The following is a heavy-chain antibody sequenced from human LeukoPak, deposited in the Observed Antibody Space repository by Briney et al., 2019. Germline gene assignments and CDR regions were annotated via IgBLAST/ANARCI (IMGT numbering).Heavy chain of an antibody. CDR2: ISAYNGNT. J-gene: IGHJ6*02. Sequence: EASVKVSCKASGYTFTSYGISWVRQAPGQGLEWMGWISAYNGNTNYAQKLQGRVTMTTDTSTSTAYMELRSLRSDDTAVYYCARAGGYQLLATYYYYGMDVWGQGTTVTVSS. D-gene: IGHD2-2*01. CDR3: ARAGGYQLLATYYYYGMDV. CDR1: GYTFTSYG. V-gene: IGHV1-18*01.